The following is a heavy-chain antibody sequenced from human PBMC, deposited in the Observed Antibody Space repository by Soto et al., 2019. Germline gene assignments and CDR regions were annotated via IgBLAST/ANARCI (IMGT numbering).Heavy chain of an antibody. CDR3: ARWGTTGGLDV. J-gene: IGHJ4*02. CDR2: TSYDGSNK. Sequence: QVQLVESGGGVVQPGTSLRLSCVGSGFTFRSYVIHWVRQAPGNGLEWVALTSYDGSNKYYDDSVQGRFTISRDNSRNTVDLQMDNLRLEATALYYCARWGTTGGLDVCGQGTLVSVSS. D-gene: IGHD3-16*01. V-gene: IGHV3-30*19. CDR1: GFTFRSYV.